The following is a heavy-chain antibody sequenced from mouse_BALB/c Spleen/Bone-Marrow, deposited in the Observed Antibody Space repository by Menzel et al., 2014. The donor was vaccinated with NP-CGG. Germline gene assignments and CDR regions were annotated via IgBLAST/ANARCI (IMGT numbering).Heavy chain of an antibody. Sequence: VQLKEPGGGLVQPGGFLKLSCAASGFDFRTYWMSWVRQAPGKGLEWIGEINPDSKTKNYAPSLKDKFIISRDNAKNTLYLQMSKVRSEDTALYYCARMGYYGWLAYWGQGTLVTVSA. CDR1: GFDFRTYW. D-gene: IGHD1-1*01. CDR2: INPDSKTK. J-gene: IGHJ3*01. V-gene: IGHV4-1*02. CDR3: ARMGYYGWLAY.